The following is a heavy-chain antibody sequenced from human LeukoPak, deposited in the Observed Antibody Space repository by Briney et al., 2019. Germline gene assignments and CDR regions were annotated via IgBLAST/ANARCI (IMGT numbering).Heavy chain of an antibody. CDR2: ISGSGGST. Sequence: PGGSLRLSCAASGFTFSSYAMSWVRQAPGKGLEWVSAISGSGGSTYYADSVKGRFTISRDNSKNTLCLQMNSLRAEDTAVYYCAKGGYCSGGSRYHHYFDYWGQGTLVTVSS. CDR1: GFTFSSYA. CDR3: AKGGYCSGGSRYHHYFDY. V-gene: IGHV3-23*01. D-gene: IGHD2-15*01. J-gene: IGHJ4*02.